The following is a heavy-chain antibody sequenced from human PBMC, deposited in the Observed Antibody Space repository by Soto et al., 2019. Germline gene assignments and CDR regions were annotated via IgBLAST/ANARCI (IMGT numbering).Heavy chain of an antibody. V-gene: IGHV1-8*01. D-gene: IGHD6-6*01. CDR1: GYTFTSYD. CDR2: MNPNSGNT. Sequence: QVQLVQSGAEVKKPGASVKVSCKASGYTFTSYDINWVRQATGQGLEWMGWMNPNSGNTGYAQKFQGRVTMTRNTSISTAYMELSSLRSEDTAVYYCARRPSEYSSSSFYYYGMDVWGQGTTVTVSS. J-gene: IGHJ6*02. CDR3: ARRPSEYSSSSFYYYGMDV.